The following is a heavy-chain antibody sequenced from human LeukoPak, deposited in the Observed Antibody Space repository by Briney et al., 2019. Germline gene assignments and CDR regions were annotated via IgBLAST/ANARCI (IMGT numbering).Heavy chain of an antibody. Sequence: SGPVLVKPTETLTLTCIVSGLALSNPRLGVSWIRQPPRKALQWLAHIFSHDEKSYNTSLKTRLTISTETSKSQVVLIMTNMDPVDTATYYCALISSSAFDIWGQGTTVTVSS. V-gene: IGHV2-26*01. CDR1: GLALSNPRLG. J-gene: IGHJ3*02. CDR2: IFSHDEK. CDR3: ALISSSAFDI. D-gene: IGHD6-6*01.